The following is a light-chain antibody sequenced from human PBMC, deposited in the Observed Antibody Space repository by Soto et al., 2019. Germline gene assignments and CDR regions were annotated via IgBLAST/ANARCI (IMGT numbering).Light chain of an antibody. Sequence: LTQPASVSGSPGQSITISCTGTSSDVGNYDLVSWYQQLPGKAPKFILYEGSKRPSGVSNRFSGSKSGNTASLTISGLQAEDEADYYCCSYAGSSTYVFGTGTKVTVL. V-gene: IGLV2-23*01. CDR1: SSDVGNYDL. CDR3: CSYAGSSTYV. J-gene: IGLJ1*01. CDR2: EGS.